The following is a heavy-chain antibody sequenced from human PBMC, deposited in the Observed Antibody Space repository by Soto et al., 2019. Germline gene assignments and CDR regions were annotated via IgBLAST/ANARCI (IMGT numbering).Heavy chain of an antibody. D-gene: IGHD1-26*01. CDR1: GGSFSGYY. J-gene: IGHJ6*03. V-gene: IGHV4-34*01. CDR3: ARVGAARDYYYYYMDV. CDR2: INHSGST. Sequence: SETLSLTCAVYGGSFSGYYWSWIRQPPGKGLEWIGEINHSGSTNYNPSLKSRVTISVDTSKNQFSLKLSSVTAADTAVYYCARVGAARDYYYYYMDVWGKGTALTVSS.